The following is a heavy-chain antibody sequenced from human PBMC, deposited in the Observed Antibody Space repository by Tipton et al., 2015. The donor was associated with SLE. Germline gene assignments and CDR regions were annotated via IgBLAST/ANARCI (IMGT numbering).Heavy chain of an antibody. D-gene: IGHD3-3*01. Sequence: TLSLTCTVSGASISNTNYYWAWIRQSPGKGLEWIGSMYDSGSTYHNPSLKSRVTISVDRSMHQFSLKLSSVTAADTAVYYCARIIGDFWSGYPLDYWGQGTLVTVSS. V-gene: IGHV4-39*01. CDR1: GASISNTNYY. CDR3: ARIIGDFWSGYPLDY. CDR2: MYDSGST. J-gene: IGHJ4*02.